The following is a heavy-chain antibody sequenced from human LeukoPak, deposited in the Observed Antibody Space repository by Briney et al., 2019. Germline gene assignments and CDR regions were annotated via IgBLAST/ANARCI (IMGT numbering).Heavy chain of an antibody. CDR3: ARAAEFGVVNNWFDP. CDR2: IIPIFGTA. Sequence: ASVKVSCKASGGTFSSYAISWVRQAPGQGLEWMGGIIPIFGTANYAQKFQGRVTITTDESTSTAYMELSSLRSGDTAVYYCARAAEFGVVNNWFDPWGQGTLVTVSS. CDR1: GGTFSSYA. J-gene: IGHJ5*02. D-gene: IGHD3-3*01. V-gene: IGHV1-69*05.